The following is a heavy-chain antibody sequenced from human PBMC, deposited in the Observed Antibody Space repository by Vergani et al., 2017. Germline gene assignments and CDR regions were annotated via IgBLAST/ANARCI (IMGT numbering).Heavy chain of an antibody. CDR1: GDSISSGVYY. CDR3: ARMGGYDEGDAFRIGYFDS. V-gene: IGHV4-31*03. CDR2: IYSTGST. J-gene: IGHJ4*02. D-gene: IGHD3-22*01. Sequence: QVQLQESGPGLVKPSQTLSLTCSVSGDSISSGVYYWNWIRQHPGKGLEWIGYIYSTGSTHHNPSLRRRIKMSVDTSKNQFSLKLNSVTAADTAMYYCARMGGYDEGDAFRIGYFDSWGPGILVTVSS.